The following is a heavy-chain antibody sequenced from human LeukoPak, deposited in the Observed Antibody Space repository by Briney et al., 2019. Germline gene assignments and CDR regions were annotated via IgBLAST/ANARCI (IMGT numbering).Heavy chain of an antibody. CDR3: ARDCCGEWYYFDS. J-gene: IGHJ4*02. Sequence: RGSLRLSCAASGFIFSRYTIHWVRQAPGKGLEWVAVISSDGSNKHYADSVKGRFTISRDNSKNTLYLQMNSLRVEDTAVYYCARDCCGEWYYFDSWGQGTLVTVSS. V-gene: IGHV3-30-3*01. D-gene: IGHD3-10*01. CDR1: GFIFSRYT. CDR2: ISSDGSNK.